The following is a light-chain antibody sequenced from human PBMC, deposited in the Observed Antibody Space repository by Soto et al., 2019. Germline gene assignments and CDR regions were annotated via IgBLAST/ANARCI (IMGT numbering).Light chain of an antibody. J-gene: IGKJ4*01. CDR1: QSVFYSSNNKNY. Sequence: EIVVTQSPDWVAVSLGGRARMSCRSSQSVFYSSNNKNYLAWYQQKPRQPPKLLIYWAYTRESGVPDRFSGSGSGTDFTLTISSLQAEDVAVYYCQQYYNTPLTLGGGTTVDIK. CDR3: QQYYNTPLT. CDR2: WAY. V-gene: IGKV4-1*01.